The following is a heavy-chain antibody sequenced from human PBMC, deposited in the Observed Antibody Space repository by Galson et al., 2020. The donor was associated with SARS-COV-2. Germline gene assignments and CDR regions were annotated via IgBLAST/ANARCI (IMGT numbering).Heavy chain of an antibody. CDR3: AWDRTWCGSTSCYMDY. D-gene: IGHD2-2*02. V-gene: IGHV3-11*01. CDR2: ISNGGGRST. CDR1: GFTFSDYY. J-gene: IGHJ4*02. Sequence: GGSLRLSCAASGFTFSDYYMSWIRHAPGKGLEWIAYISNGGGRSTYYADSVKGRFTISRDNAGASLYLEMTNLRAEDTAVYYCAWDRTWCGSTSCYMDYWGQGALLTVSA.